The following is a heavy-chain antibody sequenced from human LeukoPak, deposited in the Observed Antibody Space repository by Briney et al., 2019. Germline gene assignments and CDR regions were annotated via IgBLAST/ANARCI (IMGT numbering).Heavy chain of an antibody. Sequence: SETLSLTCTVSGGSISSSSYYWGWIRQPPGKGLEWIGSIYYSGSTYYNPSLKSRVTISVDTSKNQFSLKLSSVTAADTAVYYCAREDYDSSGFKDGEGGAWGQGTLVTVSS. D-gene: IGHD3-22*01. CDR1: GGSISSSSYY. J-gene: IGHJ5*02. CDR2: IYYSGST. V-gene: IGHV4-39*07. CDR3: AREDYDSSGFKDGEGGA.